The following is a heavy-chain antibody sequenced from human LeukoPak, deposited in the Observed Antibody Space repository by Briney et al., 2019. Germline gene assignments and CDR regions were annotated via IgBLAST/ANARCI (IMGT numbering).Heavy chain of an antibody. CDR3: AKDLPGEPEYYFDY. CDR1: GFTFSSYS. CDR2: ISGSGGST. D-gene: IGHD7-27*01. V-gene: IGHV3-23*01. Sequence: GGSLRLSCAASGFTFSSYSMNWVRQAPGKGLEWVSAISGSGGSTYYADSVKGRFTISRDNSKNTLYLQMNSLRAEDTAVYYCAKDLPGEPEYYFDYWGQGTLVTVSS. J-gene: IGHJ4*02.